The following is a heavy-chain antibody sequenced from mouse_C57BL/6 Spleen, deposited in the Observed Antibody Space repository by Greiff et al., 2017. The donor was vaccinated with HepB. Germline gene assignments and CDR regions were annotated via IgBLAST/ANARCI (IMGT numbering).Heavy chain of an antibody. Sequence: VQLQQPGAELVKPGASVKLSCKASGYTFTSYWMQWVKQRPGQGLEWIGEIDPSDSYTNYNQKFKGKATLTVDTSSSTAYMQLSSLTSEDSAVYYCARWAYGSSGYYFDYWGQGTTLTVSS. CDR2: IDPSDSYT. CDR1: GYTFTSYW. V-gene: IGHV1-50*01. CDR3: ARWAYGSSGYYFDY. D-gene: IGHD1-1*01. J-gene: IGHJ2*01.